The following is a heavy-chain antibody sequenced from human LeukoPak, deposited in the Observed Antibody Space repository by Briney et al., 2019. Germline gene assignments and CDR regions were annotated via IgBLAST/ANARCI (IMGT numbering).Heavy chain of an antibody. D-gene: IGHD1-1*01. CDR1: GFTFGSYG. CDR3: ARQDRGYAIDY. V-gene: IGHV3-33*01. J-gene: IGHJ4*02. CDR2: IWYDGSNK. Sequence: GGSLRLSCAASGFTFGSYGMHWVRQAPGKGLEWVAVIWYDGSNKYYADSVKGRFTISRDNSKNTLYLQMNSLRAEDTAVYYCARQDRGYAIDYWGQGTLVTVSS.